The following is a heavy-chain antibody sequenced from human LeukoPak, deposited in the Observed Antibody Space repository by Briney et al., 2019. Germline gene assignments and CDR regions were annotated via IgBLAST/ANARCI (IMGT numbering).Heavy chain of an antibody. CDR1: GFTFDDYA. CDR3: AKVVGSSWYSDDY. D-gene: IGHD6-13*01. CDR2: ISWKSGSI. Sequence: PGRSLRLSCAASGFTFDDYAMHWVRQAPGKGLEWVSGISWKSGSIGYADSVKGRFTISRDNAKNSLYLQMNRLRAEDTALYYCAKVVGSSWYSDDYWGQGTLVTVSS. J-gene: IGHJ4*02. V-gene: IGHV3-9*01.